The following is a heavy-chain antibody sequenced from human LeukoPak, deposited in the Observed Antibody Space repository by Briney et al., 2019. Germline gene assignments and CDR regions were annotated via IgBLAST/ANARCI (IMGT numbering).Heavy chain of an antibody. J-gene: IGHJ3*02. CDR1: GGSISSSSYY. CDR2: IYYSGST. CDR3: ARSMVVTDVEVYDAFDI. V-gene: IGHV4-39*01. D-gene: IGHD4-23*01. Sequence: KPSETLSLTCTVSGGSISSSSYYWGWIRQPPGKGLEWIGSIYYSGSTYYNPSLKSRVTISVDTSKNQFSLKLSSVTAADTAVYYCARSMVVTDVEVYDAFDIWGQGTMVTVSS.